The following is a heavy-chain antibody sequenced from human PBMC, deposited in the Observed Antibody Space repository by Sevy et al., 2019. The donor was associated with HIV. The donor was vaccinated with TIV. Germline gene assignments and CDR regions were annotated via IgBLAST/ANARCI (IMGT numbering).Heavy chain of an antibody. CDR2: LYSGGST. V-gene: IGHV3-53*01. D-gene: IGHD1-26*01. CDR1: EFTVSSSY. J-gene: IGHJ4*02. Sequence: GGSLRLSCAASEFTVSSSYMSWVRQAPGKGLEWVSILYSGGSTYYAASVKGRFAVSRDNSKNTLYLQMNSLRAEDTAEYYCARAGTGSYRAYFDYWGQGTLVTVSS. CDR3: ARAGTGSYRAYFDY.